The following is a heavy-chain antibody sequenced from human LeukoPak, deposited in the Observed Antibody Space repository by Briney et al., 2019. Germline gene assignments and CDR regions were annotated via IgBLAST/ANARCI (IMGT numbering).Heavy chain of an antibody. Sequence: GGSLRLSCAASGFTFSSYAMHWVRQAPGKGLEWVAVISYDGSNRYYADSVKGRFTISRDNSKNTLYLQMNSLRAEDTAAYYCARDRIGKPAALTYYYYGMDVWGKGTTVTVSS. CDR3: ARDRIGKPAALTYYYYGMDV. CDR1: GFTFSSYA. J-gene: IGHJ6*04. V-gene: IGHV3-30*04. D-gene: IGHD2-2*01. CDR2: ISYDGSNR.